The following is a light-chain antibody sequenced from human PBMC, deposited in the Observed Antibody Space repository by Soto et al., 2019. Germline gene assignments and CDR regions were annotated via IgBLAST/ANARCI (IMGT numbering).Light chain of an antibody. CDR1: QNINTY. V-gene: IGKV1-39*01. Sequence: DIQMTQSPYSLSAAVGDRVTITCRASQNINTYLNWYQQKPGKAPKLLIFDAASLQSGVPSRFSGSGSRTDFTLTITSLQPEDFATYYCQQSSSTPQTFGGGTRVEIK. CDR2: DAA. J-gene: IGKJ4*01. CDR3: QQSSSTPQT.